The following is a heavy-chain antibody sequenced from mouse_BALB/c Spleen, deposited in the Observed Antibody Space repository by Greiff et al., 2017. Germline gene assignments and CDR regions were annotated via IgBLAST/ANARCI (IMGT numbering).Heavy chain of an antibody. D-gene: IGHD2-4*01. CDR3: ARLVTYDYDAWFAY. J-gene: IGHJ3*01. V-gene: IGHV5-6-5*01. CDR1: GFTFSSYA. Sequence: EVQVVESGGGLVKPGGSLKLSCAASGFTFSSYAMSWVRQTPEKRLEWVASISSGGSTYYPDSVKGRFTISRDNARNILYLQMSSLRSEDTAMYYCARLVTYDYDAWFAYWGQGTLVTVSA. CDR2: ISSGGST.